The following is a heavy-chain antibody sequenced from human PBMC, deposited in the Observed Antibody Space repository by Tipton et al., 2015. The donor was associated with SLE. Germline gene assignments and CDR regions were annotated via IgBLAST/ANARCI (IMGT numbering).Heavy chain of an antibody. V-gene: IGHV4-34*01. CDR3: ATTSYGDYRGYSYGMDV. J-gene: IGHJ6*02. CDR2: INHSGST. Sequence: TLSLTCTVSGGSISSYYWSWIRQPPGKGLEWIGEINHSGSTNYNPSLKSRVTISVHTSKNQFSLKVNSVTAADTAVYYCATTSYGDYRGYSYGMDVWGQGTTVTVSS. D-gene: IGHD4-17*01. CDR1: GGSISSYY.